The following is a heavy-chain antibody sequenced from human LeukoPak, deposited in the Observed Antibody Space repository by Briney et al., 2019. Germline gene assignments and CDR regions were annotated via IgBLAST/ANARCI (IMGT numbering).Heavy chain of an antibody. D-gene: IGHD3-10*01. CDR3: AREKELPFDY. J-gene: IGHJ4*02. Sequence: CAXXGFTXSXXWMSGXXXAXXXGVEWVANIKQDGSEKYYVDSVKGRFTISRDNAKNSLYLQMNSLRAEDTAVYYCAREKELPFDYWGQGTLVTVSS. CDR2: IKQDGSEK. V-gene: IGHV3-7*01. CDR1: GFTXSXXW.